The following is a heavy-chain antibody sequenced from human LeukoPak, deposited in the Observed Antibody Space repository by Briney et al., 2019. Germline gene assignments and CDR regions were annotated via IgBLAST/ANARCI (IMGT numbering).Heavy chain of an antibody. D-gene: IGHD2-2*01. J-gene: IGHJ6*03. CDR1: GFTFSSYS. CDR3: ARRYCSSTSCYSDYYYYMDV. Sequence: PGGSLRLSCAASGFTFSSYSMNWVRQAPGKGLEWVSSISSSSSYIYYADSVKGRFTISRDNAKNSLYLQMNSLRAEDTAVYYCARRYCSSTSCYSDYYYYMDVWGKGTTVTVSS. V-gene: IGHV3-21*01. CDR2: ISSSSSYI.